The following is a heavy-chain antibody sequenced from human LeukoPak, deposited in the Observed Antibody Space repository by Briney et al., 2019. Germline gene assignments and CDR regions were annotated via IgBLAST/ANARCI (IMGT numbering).Heavy chain of an antibody. J-gene: IGHJ4*02. V-gene: IGHV3-21*01. D-gene: IGHD1-26*01. Sequence: PGGSLRLSCAASGFTFSSSWMYWVRQAPGKGLEWVSFISGSSGKIYYADSVKGRFTMSRDNAKNSLFLQMNSLEAEDTAVYYCARGVGATDRRTYWGQGTLVTVS. CDR2: ISGSSGKI. CDR1: GFTFSSSW. CDR3: ARGVGATDRRTY.